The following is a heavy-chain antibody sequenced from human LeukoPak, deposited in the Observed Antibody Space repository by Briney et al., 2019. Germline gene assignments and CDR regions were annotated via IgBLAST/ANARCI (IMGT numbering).Heavy chain of an antibody. CDR2: ISGSGGST. V-gene: IGHV3-23*01. Sequence: PGGSLRLSCAASGFTFSSYAMSWVRQAPGKGLEWASAISGSGGSTYYADSVKGRFTISRDNSKNTLYLQMNSLRAEDTAVYYCTTVDTAMVARYWGQGTLVTVSS. D-gene: IGHD5-18*01. CDR1: GFTFSSYA. J-gene: IGHJ4*02. CDR3: TTVDTAMVARY.